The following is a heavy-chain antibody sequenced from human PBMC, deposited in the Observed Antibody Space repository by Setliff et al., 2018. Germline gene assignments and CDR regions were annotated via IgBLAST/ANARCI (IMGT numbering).Heavy chain of an antibody. V-gene: IGHV4-4*07. CDR3: ARGRMRGSCSGPSCTYDPFDI. J-gene: IGHJ3*02. D-gene: IGHD2-2*01. CDR2: LHTSGSI. CDR1: GGAIRSDY. Sequence: SETLSLTCAVSGGAIRSDYWSWIRQPPGKGLEWIGRLHTSGSIDYNPSLRSRVTISVDTSKNQFSLILRSVTAADTAVYYCARGRMRGSCSGPSCTYDPFDIWGQGTPVTV.